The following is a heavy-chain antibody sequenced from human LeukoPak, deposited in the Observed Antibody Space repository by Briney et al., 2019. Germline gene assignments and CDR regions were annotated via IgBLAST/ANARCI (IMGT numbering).Heavy chain of an antibody. CDR2: ISGSGGST. CDR3: GGSGSYYPLFDY. J-gene: IGHJ4*02. CDR1: GFTFSSYA. V-gene: IGHV3-23*01. Sequence: PGASLRLSCAASGFTFSSYAMSWVRQAPGKGLEWVSAISGSGGSTYYADSVKGRFTISRDNSKNTLYLQMNSLRVEDTAVYCCGGSGSYYPLFDYWGQGTLVTVSS. D-gene: IGHD1-26*01.